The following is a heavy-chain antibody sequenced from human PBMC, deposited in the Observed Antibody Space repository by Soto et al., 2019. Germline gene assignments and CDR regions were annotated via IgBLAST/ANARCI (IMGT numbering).Heavy chain of an antibody. CDR3: ARDIGDEYYYGMDV. V-gene: IGHV3-33*01. CDR1: GFTFSSYG. J-gene: IGHJ6*02. Sequence: GGSLRLSCAASGFTFSSYGMHWVRQAPGKGLEWVAVIWYDGSNKYYADSVKGRFTISRDNSKNTLYLQMNSLRAEDTAVYYCARDIGDEYYYGMDVWGQGTTVTVSS. D-gene: IGHD3-16*01. CDR2: IWYDGSNK.